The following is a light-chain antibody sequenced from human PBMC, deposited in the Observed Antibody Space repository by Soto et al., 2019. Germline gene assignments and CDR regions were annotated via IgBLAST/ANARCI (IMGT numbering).Light chain of an antibody. J-gene: IGKJ4*01. Sequence: EIVLTQSPGTLSLSPGDRAILSCRASQSVYNYLGWYQQKPGQAPRLLIYDASKRATGIPARFSGSGSGTDFTLTISSLEPEDFAVYYCQQRSNWPPVLTFGGGTKVEIK. CDR1: QSVYNY. CDR3: QQRSNWPPVLT. V-gene: IGKV3-11*01. CDR2: DAS.